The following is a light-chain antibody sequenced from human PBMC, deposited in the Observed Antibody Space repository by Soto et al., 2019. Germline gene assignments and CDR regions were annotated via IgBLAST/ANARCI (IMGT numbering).Light chain of an antibody. V-gene: IGKV3-20*01. CDR3: QQYNNWPSLT. J-gene: IGKJ4*01. CDR2: GAS. CDR1: QSVSNNY. Sequence: EIVLTQSPGTLSLSPGERATLSCRASQSVSNNYLAWYQQKPGQAPRLLIYGASNRATGIPDRFSGSGSGTDFTLTISRLEPEDVAVYYCQQYNNWPSLTFGGGTKVDIK.